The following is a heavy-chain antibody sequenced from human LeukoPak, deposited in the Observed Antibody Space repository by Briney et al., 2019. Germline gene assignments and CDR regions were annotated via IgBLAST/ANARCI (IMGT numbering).Heavy chain of an antibody. Sequence: ASVTVSCKASGYTFTSYYMHWVRQAPGQRLEWMGIINPSGGSTSYAQKFQGRVTMTRDMSTSTVYMELSSLRSEDTAVYYCARGTSIVAAGTGVDYWGQGTLVTVSS. CDR1: GYTFTSYY. D-gene: IGHD6-13*01. CDR3: ARGTSIVAAGTGVDY. V-gene: IGHV1-46*01. CDR2: INPSGGST. J-gene: IGHJ4*02.